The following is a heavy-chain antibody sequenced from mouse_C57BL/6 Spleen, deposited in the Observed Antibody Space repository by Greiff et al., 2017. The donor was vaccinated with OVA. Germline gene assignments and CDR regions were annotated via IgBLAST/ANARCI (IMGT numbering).Heavy chain of an antibody. D-gene: IGHD1-1*01. Sequence: VQLQQSGAELVKPGASVKISCKASGYAFSSFWMNWVKQRPGKGLEWIGQIYPGDGDTNYNGKFKGKATLTADKSSSTAHMQLSSLTSEDSAVYFCARGTTDAYYFDYWGQGTTLAVSS. J-gene: IGHJ2*01. CDR1: GYAFSSFW. CDR3: ARGTTDAYYFDY. V-gene: IGHV1-80*01. CDR2: IYPGDGDT.